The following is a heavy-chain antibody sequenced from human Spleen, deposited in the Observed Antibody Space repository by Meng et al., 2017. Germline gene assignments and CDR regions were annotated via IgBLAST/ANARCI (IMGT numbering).Heavy chain of an antibody. CDR2: ISGSGGST. Sequence: GESLKISCAASGFTFSSYAMSWVRQAPGKGLEWASTISGSGGSTYYADSVKGRFTISRDNSKNTVFLQINSLRVEDTALYYCARSPIDKYDLSALPLDYWGQGTLVTVSS. J-gene: IGHJ4*02. CDR1: GFTFSSYA. CDR3: ARSPIDKYDLSALPLDY. D-gene: IGHD3-16*01. V-gene: IGHV3-23*01.